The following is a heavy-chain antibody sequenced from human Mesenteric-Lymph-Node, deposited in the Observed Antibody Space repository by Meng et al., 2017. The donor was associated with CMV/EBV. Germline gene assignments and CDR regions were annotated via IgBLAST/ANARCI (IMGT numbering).Heavy chain of an antibody. V-gene: IGHV3-23*01. CDR2: ISGSGGDT. CDR1: GFTFTSYA. CDR3: AKYANNFDFWSGHISGSFDY. J-gene: IGHJ4*02. D-gene: IGHD3-3*01. Sequence: GESLKISCVASGFTFTSYAMSWVRQAPGKGLEWVSAISGSGGDTYYVDSVKGRFTISRDNSKNTLYLQMNSLRGEDTAIYYCAKYANNFDFWSGHISGSFDYWGQGTLVTVSS.